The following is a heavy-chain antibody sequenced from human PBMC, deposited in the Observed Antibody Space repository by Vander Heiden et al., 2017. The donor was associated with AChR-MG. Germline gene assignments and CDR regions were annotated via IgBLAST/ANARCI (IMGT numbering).Heavy chain of an antibody. CDR1: GFTFSSYA. Sequence: EVQLLESGGGLVQPGGSRRRSGAASGFTFSSYAMSWVRQAPGKGLEWFSAISGSGGSTYYADSVKGRFTISRDNSKNTLYLQMNSLRAEDTAVYYCAKAPRRERWLQLDFDYWGQGTLVTVSS. V-gene: IGHV3-23*01. D-gene: IGHD1-1*01. J-gene: IGHJ4*02. CDR3: AKAPRRERWLQLDFDY. CDR2: ISGSGGST.